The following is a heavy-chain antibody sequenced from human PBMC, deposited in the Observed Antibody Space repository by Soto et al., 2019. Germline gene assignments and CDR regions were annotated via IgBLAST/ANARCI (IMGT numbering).Heavy chain of an antibody. CDR3: SRRAPEGFDP. J-gene: IGHJ5*02. V-gene: IGHV4-39*01. Sequence: PSKTQSVTCAVSGGSIGTSAYYWVWIRQAPGKGLEWIGSINHSGNTYLSPSLKDRVTMSVDTSKNSFSLKLRSATAADTGLYYCSRRAPEGFDPWGQGTLVPVSS. CDR2: INHSGNT. CDR1: GGSIGTSAYY.